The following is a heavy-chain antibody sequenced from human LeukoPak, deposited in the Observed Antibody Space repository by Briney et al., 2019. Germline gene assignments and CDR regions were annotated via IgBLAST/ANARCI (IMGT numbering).Heavy chain of an antibody. CDR2: IIPILGLI. Sequence: SVKVSCKASGGTFSSYAINWVRQAPGQGLEWMGRIIPILGLINYAQKFQGRVTITADKSTSTGYMDVTSLRSDDTAVYYCARGRGSRTGSNGDYLDYWGQGTRVTVSS. J-gene: IGHJ4*02. V-gene: IGHV1-69*04. CDR3: ARGRGSRTGSNGDYLDY. D-gene: IGHD1-1*01. CDR1: GGTFSSYA.